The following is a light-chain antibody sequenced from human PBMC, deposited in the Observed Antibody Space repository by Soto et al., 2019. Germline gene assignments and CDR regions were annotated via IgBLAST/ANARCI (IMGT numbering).Light chain of an antibody. J-gene: IGKJ4*01. CDR1: QSVTNN. V-gene: IGKV3-15*01. Sequence: EIVMTQSPATLSASPGERATLSCRASQSVTNNLAWYQQKPGQAPRLLIYGASTRATGIPARFSGSGSGTDVTLTISSLQSEDFAVYYCQRYNSWPLTFGGGTKVAIK. CDR2: GAS. CDR3: QRYNSWPLT.